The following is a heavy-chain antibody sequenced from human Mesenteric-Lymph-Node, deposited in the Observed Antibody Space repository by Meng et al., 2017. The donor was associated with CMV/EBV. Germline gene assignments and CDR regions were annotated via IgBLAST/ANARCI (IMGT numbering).Heavy chain of an antibody. Sequence: AGAGGSIRSTTWWSWVRQPPGKGLEWIGEISHSGTTNYNPSLKSRVTMSVDKSKNQFSLNLSSVTAADTAVYYCKLWFGELDRDYWGQGSLVTVSS. CDR3: KLWFGELDRDY. D-gene: IGHD3-10*01. J-gene: IGHJ4*02. CDR1: GGSIRSTTW. CDR2: ISHSGTT. V-gene: IGHV4-4*02.